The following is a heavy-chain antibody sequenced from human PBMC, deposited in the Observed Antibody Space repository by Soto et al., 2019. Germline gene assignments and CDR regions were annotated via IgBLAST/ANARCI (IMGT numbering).Heavy chain of an antibody. CDR2: INHSGST. Sequence: QVQLQQWGAGLLKPSETLSLTCAVYGGSFSGYYWSWIRQPPGKGLEWIGEINHSGSTNYNPSLKSRVTISVNTSKNQFSLKLSSVTAADTVVYYCARRWVVPAAIGGRPENWFDPWGQGTLVTVSS. J-gene: IGHJ5*02. CDR3: ARRWVVPAAIGGRPENWFDP. D-gene: IGHD2-2*01. CDR1: GGSFSGYY. V-gene: IGHV4-34*01.